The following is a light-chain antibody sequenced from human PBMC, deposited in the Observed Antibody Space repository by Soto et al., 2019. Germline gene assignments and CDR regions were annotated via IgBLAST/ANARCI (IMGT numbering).Light chain of an antibody. Sequence: EIVLTQSPATLSLSPGERATLSCRASQSVGSYLAWYQHKPGQAPRLLIYGASNRATDIPARFSGSGSGTDFTLTISSLESEDFAVYFCQQRGKLPRTFGQGTKLEIK. V-gene: IGKV3-11*01. CDR3: QQRGKLPRT. J-gene: IGKJ2*01. CDR2: GAS. CDR1: QSVGSY.